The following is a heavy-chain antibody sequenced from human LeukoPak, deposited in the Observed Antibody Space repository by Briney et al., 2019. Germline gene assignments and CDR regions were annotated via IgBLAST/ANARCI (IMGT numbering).Heavy chain of an antibody. D-gene: IGHD3-10*01. Sequence: ASVKVSCKASGYTFTSYGISWVRQAPGQGLEWMGWISAYNGNTNYAQKLQGRVTMTTDTSTSTAYLELRGLRPDDTAVYYCARGGTYYIKLDYWGQGTLVTVSS. CDR3: ARGGTYYIKLDY. CDR2: ISAYNGNT. CDR1: GYTFTSYG. J-gene: IGHJ4*02. V-gene: IGHV1-18*01.